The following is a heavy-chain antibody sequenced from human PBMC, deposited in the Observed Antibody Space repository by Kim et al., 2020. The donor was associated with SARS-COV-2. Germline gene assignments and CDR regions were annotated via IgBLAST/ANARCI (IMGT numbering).Heavy chain of an antibody. CDR3: ARSGTSYQGSNYGMDV. Sequence: SVKVSCKASGGTFSSYAISWVRQAPGQGLEWMGGIIPIFGTANYAQKFQGRVTITADESTSTAYMELSSLRSEDTAVYYCARSGTSYQGSNYGMDVWGQGTTVTVSS. V-gene: IGHV1-69*13. CDR2: IIPIFGTA. J-gene: IGHJ6*02. D-gene: IGHD2-2*01. CDR1: GGTFSSYA.